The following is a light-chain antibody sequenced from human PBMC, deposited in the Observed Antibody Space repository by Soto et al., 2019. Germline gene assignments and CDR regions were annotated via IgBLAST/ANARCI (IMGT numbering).Light chain of an antibody. CDR2: GAS. Sequence: EIVLTQSPATLSLSPGERATLSCRASQSVSSIYLAWYQQKLGQAPRLLIYGASRRATGFPARFSGSRSGTDFTLTISSLQSEDFAVYYCQQYDNWPWTFGQGTKVDIK. J-gene: IGKJ1*01. CDR1: QSVSSIY. CDR3: QQYDNWPWT. V-gene: IGKV3-15*01.